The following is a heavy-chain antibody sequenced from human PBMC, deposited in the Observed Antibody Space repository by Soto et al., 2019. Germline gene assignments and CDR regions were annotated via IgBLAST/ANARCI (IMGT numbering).Heavy chain of an antibody. CDR2: IIPISGTA. Sequence: QVQLVQSGAEVKKPGSSVKVSCKASGGTFSSYCISWVRQAPGQGLEWMGGIIPISGTANYAQKFQGRVTITADESTSTAYMDLSSLRSEDTAVYYCARSQGSSTSLEIYYYYYYGMDVWGQGTTVTVSS. D-gene: IGHD2-2*01. CDR1: GGTFSSYC. V-gene: IGHV1-69*01. J-gene: IGHJ6*02. CDR3: ARSQGSSTSLEIYYYYYYGMDV.